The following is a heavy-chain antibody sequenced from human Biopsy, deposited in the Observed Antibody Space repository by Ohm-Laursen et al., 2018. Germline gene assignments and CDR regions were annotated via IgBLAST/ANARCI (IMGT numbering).Heavy chain of an antibody. Sequence: SETLSLTWAVSGGSISSDYWSWIRQSPGKGLEWIGYISNRGSTNYNPSLRGRVTMSVDMPKNQFSLKLSSVTAADTAIYYCARGMRSSGWPYFDSWGQGTLVTVSS. CDR2: ISNRGST. CDR1: GGSISSDY. D-gene: IGHD6-19*01. CDR3: ARGMRSSGWPYFDS. J-gene: IGHJ4*02. V-gene: IGHV4-59*01.